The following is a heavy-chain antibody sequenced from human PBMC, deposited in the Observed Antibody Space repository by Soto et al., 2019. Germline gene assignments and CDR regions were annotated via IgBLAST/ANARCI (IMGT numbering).Heavy chain of an antibody. Sequence: VASVKVSCKVSGYTLTELSMHWVRQAPGKGLEWMGGFDPEDGETIYAQKFQGRVTMTEDTSTDTAYMELSSLRSEDTAVYYCATDLLYGDSVFYWGQGTLVTVSS. CDR3: ATDLLYGDSVFY. J-gene: IGHJ4*02. V-gene: IGHV1-24*01. CDR2: FDPEDGET. D-gene: IGHD4-17*01. CDR1: GYTLTELS.